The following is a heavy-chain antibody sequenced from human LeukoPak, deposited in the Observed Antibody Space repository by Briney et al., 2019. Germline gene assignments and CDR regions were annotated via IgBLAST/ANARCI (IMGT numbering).Heavy chain of an antibody. CDR2: IIPIFGTA. CDR3: ARDCRGGSCSSEGGY. V-gene: IGHV1-69*13. CDR1: GGTFIIYA. D-gene: IGHD2-15*01. J-gene: IGHJ4*02. Sequence: ASVKVSCTASGGTFIIYAISWVRQAPGQGLEWMGGIIPIFGTANYAQKFQGRVTITADESTSTAYMELSSLRSEDTAVYYCARDCRGGSCSSEGGYWGQGTLVTVSS.